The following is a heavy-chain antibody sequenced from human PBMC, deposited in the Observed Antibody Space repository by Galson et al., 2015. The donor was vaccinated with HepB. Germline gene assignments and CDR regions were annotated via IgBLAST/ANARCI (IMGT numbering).Heavy chain of an antibody. Sequence: PALVKPTQTLTLTCTFSGFSLPTSGMSVSWIRQPPGKALEWLALIDWDDDKYYSRFLKTRLTISKDTSKNQVVLTMTNMDPVDTATYYCARNTYSSSSGRFFDYWGQGTLVTVSS. CDR3: ARNTYSSSSGRFFDY. V-gene: IGHV2-70*01. J-gene: IGHJ4*02. CDR2: IDWDDDK. CDR1: GFSLPTSGMS. D-gene: IGHD6-6*01.